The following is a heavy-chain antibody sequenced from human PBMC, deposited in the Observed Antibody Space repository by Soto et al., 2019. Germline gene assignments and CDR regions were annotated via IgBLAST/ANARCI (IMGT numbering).Heavy chain of an antibody. D-gene: IGHD6-25*01. Sequence: QVQLVQSGAEVRKPGAPVKLSCKASGYIFTSYYIHWVRQAPGQGLEWMGFINPSGGSTTYAQKFQATVTMTRDTATSTVYMELSSLRSEDTAVYYCARGVARLTSYCFDNWGQGTLVAVSS. V-gene: IGHV1-46*01. CDR3: ARGVARLTSYCFDN. CDR2: INPSGGST. CDR1: GYIFTSYY. J-gene: IGHJ4*02.